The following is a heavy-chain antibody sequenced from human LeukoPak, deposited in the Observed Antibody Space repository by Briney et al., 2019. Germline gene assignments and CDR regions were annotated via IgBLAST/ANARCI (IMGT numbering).Heavy chain of an antibody. V-gene: IGHV1-69*02. CDR1: GGTFSSYT. Sequence: VASVKVSCKASGGTFSSYTISWVRQAPGQGLEWMGRIIPILGIANYAQKFQGRVTITADKSTSTAYMELSSLRFEDTAVYYCARVGWAAGWFDPWGQGTLVTVSS. J-gene: IGHJ5*02. CDR3: ARVGWAAGWFDP. CDR2: IIPILGIA. D-gene: IGHD1-26*01.